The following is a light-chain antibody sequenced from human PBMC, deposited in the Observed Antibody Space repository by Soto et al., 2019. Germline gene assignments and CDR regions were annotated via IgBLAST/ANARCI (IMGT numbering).Light chain of an antibody. V-gene: IGKV3-20*01. CDR1: QSVTSTY. CDR2: GAS. CDR3: QEYGSSPWT. Sequence: EIVLTQSPGTLSLSPGERATLSCRASQSVTSTYLAWYQQKPGQAPRLLIYGASSRAPGIPDRFSGSGSGTDFTLTISRLEPEDFGVYYCQEYGSSPWTFGQGTKVDI. J-gene: IGKJ1*01.